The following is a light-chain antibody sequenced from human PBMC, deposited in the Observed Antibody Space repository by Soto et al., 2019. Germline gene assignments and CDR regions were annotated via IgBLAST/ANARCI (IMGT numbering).Light chain of an antibody. V-gene: IGKV2-40*01. CDR2: TVS. CDR1: QSLLDRDDGNTY. Sequence: EIVMTQTPLSLPVTPGEPASISCRSSQSLLDRDDGNTYLDWYLQKPGQSPQLLIYTVSYRASVVPARFSGSGSGPEFTLKISRVEAEDVGVYYCMQRREFPLTFGGGTKVEIK. CDR3: MQRREFPLT. J-gene: IGKJ4*01.